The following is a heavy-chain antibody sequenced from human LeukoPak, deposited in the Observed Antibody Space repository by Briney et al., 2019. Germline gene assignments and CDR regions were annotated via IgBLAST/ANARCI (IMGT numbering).Heavy chain of an antibody. V-gene: IGHV3-21*01. CDR1: GFTFNYYS. J-gene: IGHJ6*03. CDR2: ITSSSSYI. D-gene: IGHD1-26*01. Sequence: GGSLRLSCAASGFTFNYYSMNWGRQARGKGLEWVSSITSSSSYIYYADSVKGRFTISRDNAKNSLYLQMNSLRDEDTAVYYCARDPYSGSYGDYYYYYMDVWGKGTTVTISS. CDR3: ARDPYSGSYGDYYYYYMDV.